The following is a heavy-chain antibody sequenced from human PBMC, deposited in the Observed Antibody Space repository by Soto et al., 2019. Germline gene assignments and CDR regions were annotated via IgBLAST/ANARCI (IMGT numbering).Heavy chain of an antibody. J-gene: IGHJ4*02. CDR3: ARGSDTAMNPLGWAEGY. CDR2: ISSSGSTI. Sequence: EVQLVESGGGLVQPGGSLRLSSAASGFTFSSYEMNWVRLAPGKGLEWVSYISSSGSTIYYADSVKGRFTISRDNAKNSLYLQMNSLRAEDTAVYYSARGSDTAMNPLGWAEGYWGQGTLVTVSS. D-gene: IGHD5-18*01. CDR1: GFTFSSYE. V-gene: IGHV3-48*03.